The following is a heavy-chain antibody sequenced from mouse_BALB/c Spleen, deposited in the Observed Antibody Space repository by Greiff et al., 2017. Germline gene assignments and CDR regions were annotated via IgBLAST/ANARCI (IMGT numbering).Heavy chain of an antibody. CDR2: ISSGGSYT. CDR3: AREVYYGNYRYFDV. J-gene: IGHJ1*01. D-gene: IGHD2-1*01. V-gene: IGHV5-9-4*01. Sequence: EVQVVESGGGLVKPGGSLKLSCAASGFTFSSYAMSWVRQSPEKRLEWVAEISSGGSYTYYPDTVTGRFTISSDNAKNTLYLEMSSLRSEDTAMYYGAREVYYGNYRYFDVWGAGTTVTVSS. CDR1: GFTFSSYA.